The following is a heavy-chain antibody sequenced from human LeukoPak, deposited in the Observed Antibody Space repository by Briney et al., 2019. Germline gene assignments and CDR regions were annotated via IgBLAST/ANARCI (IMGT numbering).Heavy chain of an antibody. CDR1: GYTFTSYD. CDR2: MNPNSGNT. CDR3: ARGGKDTIVLYYYYYMDV. V-gene: IGHV1-8*01. Sequence: ASVKVSCKASGYTFTSYDINWVRQATGQGLEWRGWMNPNSGNTGYAQKFQGRVTMTRNTSISTAYMELSSLRSEDTAVYYCARGGKDTIVLYYYYYMDVWGKGTTVTVSS. D-gene: IGHD3-3*01. J-gene: IGHJ6*03.